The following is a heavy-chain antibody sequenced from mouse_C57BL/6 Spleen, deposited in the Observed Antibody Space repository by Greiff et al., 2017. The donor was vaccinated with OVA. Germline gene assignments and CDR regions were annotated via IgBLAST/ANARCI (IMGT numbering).Heavy chain of an antibody. Sequence: QVQLLQPGTELVKPGASVKLSCKASGYTFTSYWMHWVKQRPGQGLEWIGNINPSNGGTNYNEKFKSKATLTVDKSSSTAYMQLSSLTSEDSAVYYCARSVYYYGSSPSWFAYWGQGTLVTVSA. J-gene: IGHJ3*01. CDR2: INPSNGGT. CDR3: ARSVYYYGSSPSWFAY. V-gene: IGHV1-53*01. CDR1: GYTFTSYW. D-gene: IGHD1-1*01.